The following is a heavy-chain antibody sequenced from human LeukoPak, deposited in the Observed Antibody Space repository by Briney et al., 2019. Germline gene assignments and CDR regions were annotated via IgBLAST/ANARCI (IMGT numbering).Heavy chain of an antibody. J-gene: IGHJ4*02. Sequence: SQTLSLTCAISGDSVSSNSAAWNWIRLSPSRGLEWLGRTYYRSKWYNDYAVTVKSRITINPDTSKNQFSLQLNSVTPEDTAVYYCARGPKSVADTYYFDYWGQGTLVTVSS. CDR2: TYYRSKWYN. CDR3: ARGPKSVADTYYFDY. D-gene: IGHD6-19*01. CDR1: GDSVSSNSAA. V-gene: IGHV6-1*01.